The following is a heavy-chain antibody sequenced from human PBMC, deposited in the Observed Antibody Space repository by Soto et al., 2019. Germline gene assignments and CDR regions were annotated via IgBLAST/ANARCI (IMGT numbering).Heavy chain of an antibody. J-gene: IGHJ4*02. V-gene: IGHV4-34*01. D-gene: IGHD3-22*01. CDR1: GGSFSGYY. CDR2: INHSVST. Sequence: SETLSLTCAVYGGSFSGYYWTWIRQPPGKGLEWIGEINHSVSTNYNPSLKSRVTISVDTSKNQFSLKLSSVTAADTAVYYCARGITRTLVVQRDWPDRYYVDSWGQVPQFTVSS. CDR3: ARGITRTLVVQRDWPDRYYVDS.